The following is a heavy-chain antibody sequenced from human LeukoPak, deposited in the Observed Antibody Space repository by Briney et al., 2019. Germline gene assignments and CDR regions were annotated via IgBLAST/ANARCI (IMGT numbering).Heavy chain of an antibody. J-gene: IGHJ6*03. V-gene: IGHV1-18*01. CDR3: ARDDRLGYCSGGSCPRKGYYYYMDV. CDR2: ISAYNGNT. Sequence: GSVKVSCKASGYTFTSYGISWVRQAPGQGGEGMGWISAYNGNTNYAQKLQGRVTITTDTSTSTAYIELRSLRSDDTAVYYCARDDRLGYCSGGSCPRKGYYYYMDVWGKGTTVTVSS. CDR1: GYTFTSYG. D-gene: IGHD2-15*01.